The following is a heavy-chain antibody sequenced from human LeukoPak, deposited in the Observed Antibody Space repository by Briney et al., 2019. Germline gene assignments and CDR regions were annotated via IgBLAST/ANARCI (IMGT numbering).Heavy chain of an antibody. D-gene: IGHD4-23*01. J-gene: IGHJ5*02. CDR2: ISAYNGNT. CDR3: ASSLDYGGNWFDP. CDR1: GYTFTSYG. V-gene: IGHV1-18*01. Sequence: ASVKVSCKASGYTFTSYGISWVRQAPGQGLEWMGWISAYNGNTNYAQKFQGRVTMTRNTSISTAYMELSSLRSEDTAVYYCASSLDYGGNWFDPWGQGTLVTVSS.